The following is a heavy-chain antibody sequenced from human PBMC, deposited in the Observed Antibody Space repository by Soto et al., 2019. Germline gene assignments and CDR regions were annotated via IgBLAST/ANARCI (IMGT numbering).Heavy chain of an antibody. J-gene: IGHJ3*02. CDR3: ASFGGRWELHAFDI. V-gene: IGHV1-2*02. Sequence: GASVKVSCKASGYTFTGYYMHWVRQAPGQGLEWMGWINPNSGGTNYAQKFQGRVTMTGDTSISTAYMELSRLRSDDTAVYYCASFGGRWELHAFDIWGQGTMVTVSS. D-gene: IGHD1-26*01. CDR1: GYTFTGYY. CDR2: INPNSGGT.